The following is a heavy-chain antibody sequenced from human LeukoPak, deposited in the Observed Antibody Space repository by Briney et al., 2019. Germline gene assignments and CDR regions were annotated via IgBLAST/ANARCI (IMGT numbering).Heavy chain of an antibody. CDR3: ARQKGYCSSTSCYGDYYYGMDV. V-gene: IGHV3-30*04. Sequence: GGSLRLSCTTSGFTFSSYAMHWVRQAPGKGLEWVAVISYDGSNKYYADSVKGRFTISRDNSKNTLYLQMNSLRTEDTAVYYCARQKGYCSSTSCYGDYYYGMDVWGQGTTVTVSS. CDR1: GFTFSSYA. J-gene: IGHJ6*02. CDR2: ISYDGSNK. D-gene: IGHD2-2*01.